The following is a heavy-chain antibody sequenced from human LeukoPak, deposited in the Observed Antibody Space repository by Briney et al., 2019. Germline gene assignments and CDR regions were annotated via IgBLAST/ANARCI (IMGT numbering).Heavy chain of an antibody. V-gene: IGHV1-2*02. CDR1: GYTFTGYY. D-gene: IGHD2-15*01. CDR3: ARGGWVAATQGAFDI. CDR2: INPNSGGT. J-gene: IGHJ3*02. Sequence: ASVKVSCKASGYTFTGYYMHWVRQAPGQGLEWMGWINPNSGGTSYAQKFQGRVTMTRDTSISTAYMELSRLRSDDTAVYYCARGGWVAATQGAFDIWGQGTMVTVSS.